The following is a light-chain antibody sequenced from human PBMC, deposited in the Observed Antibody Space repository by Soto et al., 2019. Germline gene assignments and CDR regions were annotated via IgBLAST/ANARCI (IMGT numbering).Light chain of an antibody. Sequence: DIQMTQSPSALSASVGDRVIITCRASQSVSTFLAWYQQRPGNSPKLLVSDASRLQTGVPSGFSGSGSGTEFTLTINSLQPDDLGTYFCQQYSITPYTFGQGTKVEIK. CDR3: QQYSITPYT. V-gene: IGKV1-5*01. J-gene: IGKJ2*01. CDR1: QSVSTF. CDR2: DAS.